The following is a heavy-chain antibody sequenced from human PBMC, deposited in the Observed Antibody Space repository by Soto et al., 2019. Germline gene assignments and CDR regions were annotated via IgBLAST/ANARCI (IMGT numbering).Heavy chain of an antibody. CDR3: AKCSTGMSYFDS. CDR1: GFTFSSYG. CDR2: ISYDGSNK. Sequence: QVQLVESGGGVVQPGRSLRLSCAASGFTFSSYGMHWVRQAPGKGLEWVAVISYDGSNKYYADSVKGRFTISRVKSKNTLYMQMTSLRAEDTAVYYCAKCSTGMSYFDSWGQATLVTVSS. J-gene: IGHJ4*02. V-gene: IGHV3-30*18. D-gene: IGHD5-18*01.